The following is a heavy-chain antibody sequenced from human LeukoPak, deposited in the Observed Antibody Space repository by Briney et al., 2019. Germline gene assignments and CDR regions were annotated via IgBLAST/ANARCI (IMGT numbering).Heavy chain of an antibody. CDR1: GGSFSGYY. CDR3: ARDPQFLAARLNWFDP. J-gene: IGHJ5*02. V-gene: IGHV4-34*01. D-gene: IGHD5-18*01. Sequence: NPSETLSLTCAVYGGSFSGYYWSWIRQPPGKGLEWIGEINRSGSTNYNPSLKSRVTISVDTSKNQFSLKLSSVTAADTAVYYCARDPQFLAARLNWFDPWGQGTLVTVSS. CDR2: INRSGST.